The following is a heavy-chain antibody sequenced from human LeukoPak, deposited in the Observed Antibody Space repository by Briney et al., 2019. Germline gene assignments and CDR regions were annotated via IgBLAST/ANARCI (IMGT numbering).Heavy chain of an antibody. J-gene: IGHJ4*02. CDR3: ARGLFLEWFNFDY. Sequence: QPGGSLRLSCVASGFTFSSYSMNWVRQAPGKGLEWVSYISSSSSTIYYADSVKGRFTISRDNAKNSLYLQMNSLRDEDTAVYYCARGLFLEWFNFDYWGQGTLVTVSS. D-gene: IGHD3-3*01. V-gene: IGHV3-48*02. CDR1: GFTFSSYS. CDR2: ISSSSSTI.